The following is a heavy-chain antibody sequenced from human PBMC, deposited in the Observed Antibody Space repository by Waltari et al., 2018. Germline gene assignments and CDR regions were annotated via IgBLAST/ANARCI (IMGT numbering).Heavy chain of an antibody. CDR2: INPNSGCT. CDR3: ATLRGYSSGGSFDY. J-gene: IGHJ4*02. D-gene: IGHD6-19*01. CDR1: GYTFTGYY. Sequence: QVQLVQSGAEVKKPGASVKVSCKASGYTFTGYYMHWVRQAPGQGLEWMGWINPNSGCTNYAQKFQGRVTMTRDTSISTAYMELSRLRSDDTAVYYCATLRGYSSGGSFDYWGQGTLVTVSS. V-gene: IGHV1-2*02.